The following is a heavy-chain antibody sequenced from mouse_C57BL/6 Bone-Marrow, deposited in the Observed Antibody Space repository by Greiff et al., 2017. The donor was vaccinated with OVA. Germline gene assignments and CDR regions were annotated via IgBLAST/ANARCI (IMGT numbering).Heavy chain of an antibody. Sequence: EVQLVESGGGLVKPGGSLKLSCAASGFTFSSYAMSWVRQTPEKRLEWVATISDGGSYTYYPDNVKGRFTISRDNAKNNLYLQMSHLKSEDTAMYYCARLRRGYYAMDYWGQGTSVTVSS. CDR2: ISDGGSYT. D-gene: IGHD2-12*01. J-gene: IGHJ4*01. V-gene: IGHV5-4*01. CDR1: GFTFSSYA. CDR3: ARLRRGYYAMDY.